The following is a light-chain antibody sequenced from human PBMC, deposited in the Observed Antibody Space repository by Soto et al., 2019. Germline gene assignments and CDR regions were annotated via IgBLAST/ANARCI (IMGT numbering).Light chain of an antibody. CDR2: DAS. CDR1: QSVSTS. CDR3: QVRDVWPS. J-gene: IGKJ1*01. V-gene: IGKV3-11*01. Sequence: IVLTQSPVTLAVSPGESAVLSCRASQSVSTSLAWYQHKPGQAPRLFIYDASKKATGIPARFTGNGSGTNFILTISSLEPEDIAIYYCQVRDVWPSFGQGTKVDIK.